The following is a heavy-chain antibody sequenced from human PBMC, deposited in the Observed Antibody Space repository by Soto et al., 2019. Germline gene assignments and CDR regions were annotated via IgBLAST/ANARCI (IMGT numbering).Heavy chain of an antibody. CDR2: IGTAGDT. CDR1: GFTFSSYD. V-gene: IGHV3-13*01. J-gene: IGHJ3*02. Sequence: GGSLRLSCAASGFTFSSYDMHWVRQATGKGLEWVSAIGTAGDTYYPGSVKGRFTISRENAKNSLYLQMNSLRAGDTAVYYCARTVFGGSWDAFDIWGQGTMVTVSS. CDR3: ARTVFGGSWDAFDI. D-gene: IGHD6-13*01.